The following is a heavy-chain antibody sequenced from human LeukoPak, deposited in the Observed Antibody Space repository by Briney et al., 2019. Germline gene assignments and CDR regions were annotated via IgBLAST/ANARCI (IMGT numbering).Heavy chain of an antibody. CDR2: IYYSGST. V-gene: IGHV4-59*01. CDR3: AKASSAGDSSSWNN. D-gene: IGHD6-13*01. CDR1: GGSISTYY. Sequence: KPSETLSLTCTVSGGSISTYYWSWIRQPPGKGLEWIGYIYYSGSTNYNPSLKSRVTISVDTSKNQFSLKLSSVTAADTAIYYCAKASSAGDSSSWNNWGQGILVTVSS. J-gene: IGHJ4*02.